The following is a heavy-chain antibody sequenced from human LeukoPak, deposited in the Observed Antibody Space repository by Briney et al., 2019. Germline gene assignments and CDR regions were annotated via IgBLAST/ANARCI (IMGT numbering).Heavy chain of an antibody. J-gene: IGHJ3*01. Sequence: GGSLRLSCAASGFTFSRNGMHWVRQAPGKGLEWVAVILPDGSDKYYPDSVTGRFTISRDNSKNTLYLQMNSLRADDTAVYYCARNARDSVFDPWGQGTMVTVSS. CDR1: GFTFSRNG. V-gene: IGHV3-33*01. CDR2: ILPDGSDK. CDR3: ARNARDSVFDP.